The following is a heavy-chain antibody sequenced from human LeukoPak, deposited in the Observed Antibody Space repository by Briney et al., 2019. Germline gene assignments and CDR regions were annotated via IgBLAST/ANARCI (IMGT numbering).Heavy chain of an antibody. J-gene: IGHJ4*02. CDR1: GFTFSSYS. V-gene: IGHV3-33*06. CDR3: AKAPSGTPYQFDY. CDR2: IWYDGSNK. D-gene: IGHD3-10*01. Sequence: GGSLRLSCAASGFTFSSYSMNWVRQAPGKGLEWVAVIWYDGSNKYYADSLKGRFTISRDNSKNTLYLQMNSLRAEDTAVYYCAKAPSGTPYQFDYWGQGTLVTVSS.